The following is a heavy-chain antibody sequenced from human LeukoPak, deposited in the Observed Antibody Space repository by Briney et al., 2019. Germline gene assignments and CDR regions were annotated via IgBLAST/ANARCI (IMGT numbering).Heavy chain of an antibody. V-gene: IGHV1-2*06. D-gene: IGHD1-26*01. CDR2: INPNSGGT. CDR3: ARDPLRIVEGSFPFDY. Sequence: VASEKVSCKASGYTFTGYYMHWVRQAAPGQGLEWMGRINPNSGGTNYAQKFQGRVTMTRDTSISTAYMELSRLRSDDTAVYYCARDPLRIVEGSFPFDYWGQGTLVTVSS. CDR1: GYTFTGYY. J-gene: IGHJ4*02.